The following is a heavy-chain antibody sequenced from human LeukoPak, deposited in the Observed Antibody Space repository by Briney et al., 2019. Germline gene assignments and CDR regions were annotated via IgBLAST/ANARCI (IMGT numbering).Heavy chain of an antibody. V-gene: IGHV3-7*01. D-gene: IGHD2-2*01. CDR1: GFTFSIYA. CDR3: ARDMRDQLLWGEDYFDY. Sequence: GGSLRLSCAASGFTFSIYAMSWVRQAPGKGLEWVANIKQDGSEKYYVDSVKGRFTISRDNAKNSLYLQMNSLRAEDTAVYYCARDMRDQLLWGEDYFDYWGQGTLVTVSS. J-gene: IGHJ4*02. CDR2: IKQDGSEK.